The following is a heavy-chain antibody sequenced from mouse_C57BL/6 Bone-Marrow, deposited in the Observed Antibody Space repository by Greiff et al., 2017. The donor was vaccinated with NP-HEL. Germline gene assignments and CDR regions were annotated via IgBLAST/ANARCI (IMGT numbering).Heavy chain of an antibody. V-gene: IGHV1-69*01. D-gene: IGHD2-5*01. Sequence: QVQLKQSGAELVMPGASVKLSCKASGYTFTSYWMHWVKQRPGQGLEWIGEIDPSDSYTNYNQKFKGKSTLTVDKSSSTAYMQLSSLTSEDSAVYYCARDYSNSYYYAMDYWGQGTSVTVSS. CDR1: GYTFTSYW. CDR2: IDPSDSYT. J-gene: IGHJ4*01. CDR3: ARDYSNSYYYAMDY.